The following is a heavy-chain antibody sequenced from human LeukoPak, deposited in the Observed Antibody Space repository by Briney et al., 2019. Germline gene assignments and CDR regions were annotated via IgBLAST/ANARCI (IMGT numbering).Heavy chain of an antibody. CDR1: GFTFSNYW. CDR3: ASGWASHGY. D-gene: IGHD1-26*01. J-gene: IGHJ4*02. CDR2: IKQDGGEK. Sequence: SGGSLRLSCAVSGFTFSNYWMTGVRQAPGKGLEWVANIKQDGGEKYYVDSVKGRFTISRDNAKNSLYLQMNSLTAEDTAVYYGASGWASHGYWGQGTLVTVSS. V-gene: IGHV3-7*02.